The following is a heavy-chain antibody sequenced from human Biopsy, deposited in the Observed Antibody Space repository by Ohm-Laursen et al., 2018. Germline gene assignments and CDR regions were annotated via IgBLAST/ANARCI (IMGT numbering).Heavy chain of an antibody. Sequence: GSLRLSRTASGFTFSNYAMTWVRQAPGKGLEWVSAISDIGSSTFYSDSVKGRFTISRDNSKKTLYLQMNSLRAEDTAIYYCAKDQPDLAVVVAAHWYFDLWGRGTLVTVSS. J-gene: IGHJ2*01. CDR2: ISDIGSST. D-gene: IGHD2-15*01. V-gene: IGHV3-23*01. CDR3: AKDQPDLAVVVAAHWYFDL. CDR1: GFTFSNYA.